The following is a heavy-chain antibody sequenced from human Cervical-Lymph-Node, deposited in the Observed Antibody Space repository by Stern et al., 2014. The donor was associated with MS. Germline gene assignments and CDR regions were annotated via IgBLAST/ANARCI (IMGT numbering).Heavy chain of an antibody. CDR2: IFPGGSDI. V-gene: IGHV5-51*01. J-gene: IGHJ4*02. CDR1: GYTFTSYW. Sequence: EVQLVESGPEVKRPGESLKISCQASGYTFTSYWIGWVRQMPGKGLGWIAIIFPGGSDIRYSPSFQGQVTISADKSSSPAYLQWNTLKASDTAIYYCARQRYFDYWGQGTLVTVSS. CDR3: ARQRYFDY.